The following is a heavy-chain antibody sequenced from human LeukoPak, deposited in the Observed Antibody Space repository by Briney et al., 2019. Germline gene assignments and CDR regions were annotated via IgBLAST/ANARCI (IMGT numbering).Heavy chain of an antibody. CDR2: IYYSGST. CDR3: ARAGDILTGYFYFGY. D-gene: IGHD3-9*01. Sequence: SQTLSLTCTVSGCSISSGDYYWSWIRQPPGKGLEWIGYIYYSGSTYYNPSLKSRVTISVDTSKNQFSLKLSSVTAADTAVYYCARAGDILTGYFYFGYWAREPWSPSPQ. V-gene: IGHV4-30-4*01. CDR1: GCSISSGDYY. J-gene: IGHJ4*02.